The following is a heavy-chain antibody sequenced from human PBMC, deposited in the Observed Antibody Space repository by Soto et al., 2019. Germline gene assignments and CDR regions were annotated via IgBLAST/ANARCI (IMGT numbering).Heavy chain of an antibody. CDR3: ARVTMIVVATDAFDI. V-gene: IGHV1-46*01. D-gene: IGHD3-22*01. Sequence: ASVKVSCTASGYTFTSYYMHWVRQAPGQGLEWMGIINPSGGSTSYAQKFQGRVTITRDTSASTAYMELSSLRSEDTAVYYCARVTMIVVATDAFDIWGQGTMVTVSS. CDR2: INPSGGST. CDR1: GYTFTSYY. J-gene: IGHJ3*02.